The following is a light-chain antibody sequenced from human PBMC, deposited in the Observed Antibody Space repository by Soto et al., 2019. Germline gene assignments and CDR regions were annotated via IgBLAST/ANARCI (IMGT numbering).Light chain of an antibody. CDR2: SNN. CDR3: AAWDDSLNGLVV. J-gene: IGLJ2*01. CDR1: SSNIGSNT. V-gene: IGLV1-44*01. Sequence: QSVLTQPPSASGTPGQRVTISCSGSSSNIGSNTVNWYQQHPGTAPKLLIYSNNQRPSGVPDRFSGSKSGTSASLAISGLQSEDEADYYCAAWDDSLNGLVVFGGGTQLTVL.